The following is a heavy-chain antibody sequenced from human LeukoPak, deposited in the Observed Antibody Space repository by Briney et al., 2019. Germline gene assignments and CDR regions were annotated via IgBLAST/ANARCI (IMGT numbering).Heavy chain of an antibody. CDR2: INPGGDNT. CDR3: ARIRDGYNHAYDI. CDR1: GYTFTKSY. D-gene: IGHD5-24*01. V-gene: IGHV1-46*01. Sequence: ASVKVSCKASGYTFTKSYIHWVRQAPGQRLEWMGLINPGGDNTKYAQNFQGRVTMTSDTSARTVYMELSSLSSEDTAIYYCARIRDGYNHAYDIWGQGTVVTVPS. J-gene: IGHJ3*02.